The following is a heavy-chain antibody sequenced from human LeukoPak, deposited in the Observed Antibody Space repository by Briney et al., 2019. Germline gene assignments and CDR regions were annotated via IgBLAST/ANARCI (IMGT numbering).Heavy chain of an antibody. Sequence: PSETLSLTCTVSGGSFLDSTYYWPWLPQPPGKGLEWIAAIFYTGNTHYNPSLKSRATMSVDTVKNQFSLNLNSVTAADTAVYYCARQSSGYYYGWFDPWGQGTLVTVSS. V-gene: IGHV4-39*01. J-gene: IGHJ5*02. CDR1: GGSFLDSTYY. D-gene: IGHD3-22*01. CDR2: IFYTGNT. CDR3: ARQSSGYYYGWFDP.